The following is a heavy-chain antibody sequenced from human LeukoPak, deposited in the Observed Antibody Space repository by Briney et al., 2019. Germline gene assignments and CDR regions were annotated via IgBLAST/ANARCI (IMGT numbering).Heavy chain of an antibody. Sequence: GGSLRLSCAASGFTFSSYSMNWVRQAPGKGLEWVSYISSSGSTIYYADSVKGRFTISRDNAKNSLYLQMNSLRAEDTAVYYCAREGGPLTYYYYYMDVWGKGTTVTISS. CDR2: ISSSGSTI. J-gene: IGHJ6*03. CDR1: GFTFSSYS. V-gene: IGHV3-48*04. CDR3: AREGGPLTYYYYYMDV.